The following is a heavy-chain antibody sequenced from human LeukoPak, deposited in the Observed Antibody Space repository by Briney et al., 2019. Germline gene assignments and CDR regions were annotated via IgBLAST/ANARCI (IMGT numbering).Heavy chain of an antibody. V-gene: IGHV4-39*07. Sequence: PSETLSLTCTVSGGSISSSSYYWGWIRQPPGKGLEWIGSIYYSGSTYYNPSLKSRVTISVDTSKNQFSLKLTSVTAADTAVYYCARGRELCYWGQGTLVTVSS. CDR2: IYYSGST. CDR3: ARGRELCY. CDR1: GGSISSSSYY. J-gene: IGHJ4*02. D-gene: IGHD3-16*01.